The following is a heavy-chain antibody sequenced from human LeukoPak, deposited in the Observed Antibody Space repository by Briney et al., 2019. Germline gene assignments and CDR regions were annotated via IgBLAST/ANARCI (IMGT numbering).Heavy chain of an antibody. J-gene: IGHJ4*02. D-gene: IGHD6-6*01. Sequence: GGSLRLSCAASGFTFSSYEMNWVRQAPGKGLEWVSYISTTGSSIYYADSVKGRFTISRDNAKNSLYLQMNSLRAEDTAVYYCAREESSPSGYYFDYWGQGTLVTVSS. CDR1: GFTFSSYE. V-gene: IGHV3-48*03. CDR2: ISTTGSSI. CDR3: AREESSPSGYYFDY.